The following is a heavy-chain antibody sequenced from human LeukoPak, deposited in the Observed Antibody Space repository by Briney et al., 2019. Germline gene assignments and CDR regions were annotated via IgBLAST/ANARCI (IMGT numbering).Heavy chain of an antibody. CDR3: ARPYNWNDGGAFDI. Sequence: SETLSLTCTVSGGSISSYYWSWIRQPPGKGLEWIGYIYYSGSTNYNPSLKSRVTISVDTSKNQFSLKLSSVTAADTAVYYCARPYNWNDGGAFDIWGQGTMATVSS. J-gene: IGHJ3*02. CDR2: IYYSGST. D-gene: IGHD1-20*01. CDR1: GGSISSYY. V-gene: IGHV4-59*08.